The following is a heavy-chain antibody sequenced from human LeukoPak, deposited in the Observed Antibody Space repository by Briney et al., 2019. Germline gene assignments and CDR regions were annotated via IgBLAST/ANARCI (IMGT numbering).Heavy chain of an antibody. CDR2: ISGSGGSA. D-gene: IGHD3-10*01. J-gene: IGHJ4*02. V-gene: IGHV3-23*01. CDR1: GFTFSSYA. CDR3: VTHRPWRGVF. Sequence: GGSLRLSCAASGFTFSSYAMSWVRQAPGKGLEWVSAISGSGGSAYFADSVKGRFTISRDNSKNTLYLQMNSLRAEDTAVYYCVTHRPWRGVFWGQGTLVTVSS.